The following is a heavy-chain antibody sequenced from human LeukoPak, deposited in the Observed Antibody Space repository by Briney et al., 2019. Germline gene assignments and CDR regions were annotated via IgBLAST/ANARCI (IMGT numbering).Heavy chain of an antibody. D-gene: IGHD4-23*01. V-gene: IGHV3-53*01. CDR2: IYSGGST. Sequence: GGSLRLSCAASGFTVSSNYMSWVRQAPGKGLEWVSVIYSGGSTYYADSVKGRFTISRDNSKNTLYLQMNSLRAEDTAVYYCASHVYGGNSEYYFDYWGQGTLVTVSS. CDR3: ASHVYGGNSEYYFDY. CDR1: GFTVSSNY. J-gene: IGHJ4*02.